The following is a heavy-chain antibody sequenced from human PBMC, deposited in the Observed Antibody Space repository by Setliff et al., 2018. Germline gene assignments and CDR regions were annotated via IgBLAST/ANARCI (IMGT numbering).Heavy chain of an antibody. V-gene: IGHV7-4-1*02. CDR1: GYTFTTYA. Sequence: ASVKVSCKASGYTFTTYAIGWMRQAPGQGPEWMGWINTNTGNPSYAQGLTGRLVFSLDTSFSTAYLQISSLKCEDTGVYYCARASRYGTIRYRGDYYMDVWGKGTSVTVSS. D-gene: IGHD5-12*01. CDR3: ARASRYGTIRYRGDYYMDV. CDR2: INTNTGNP. J-gene: IGHJ6*03.